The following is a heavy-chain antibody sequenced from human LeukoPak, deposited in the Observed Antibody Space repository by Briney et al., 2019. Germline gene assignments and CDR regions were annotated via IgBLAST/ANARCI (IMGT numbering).Heavy chain of an antibody. D-gene: IGHD3-22*01. CDR2: IKQDGSEK. J-gene: IGHJ4*02. Sequence: PGRSLRLSCAASGFTFSSYWMSWVRQAPGKGLEWVANIKQDGSEKYYVDSVKGRFTISRDNAKNSLYLQMNSLRAEDTAVYYCARTRITMIVGLASRFDYWGQGTLVTVSS. V-gene: IGHV3-7*01. CDR3: ARTRITMIVGLASRFDY. CDR1: GFTFSSYW.